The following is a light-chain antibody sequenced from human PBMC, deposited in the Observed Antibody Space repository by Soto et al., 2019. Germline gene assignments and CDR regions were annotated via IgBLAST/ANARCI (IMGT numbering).Light chain of an antibody. J-gene: IGLJ3*02. V-gene: IGLV1-44*01. Sequence: QSVLTQPPSASGTPGQRVSISCSGGRSNIGSNLVSWYQQLPGTAPKLLLYFNDQRPSGVPHRFSGSKSGTSASLAVSELQSDDEADYFCASWDDSLKGVLFGGGTKLTVL. CDR2: FND. CDR3: ASWDDSLKGVL. CDR1: RSNIGSNL.